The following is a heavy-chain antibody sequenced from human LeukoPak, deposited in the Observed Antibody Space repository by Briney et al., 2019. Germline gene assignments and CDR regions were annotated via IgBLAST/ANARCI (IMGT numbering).Heavy chain of an antibody. V-gene: IGHV4-4*07. CDR1: GGPISNYY. CDR3: ARIYEFWSVYQYYFDY. CDR2: IHTNGNT. Sequence: SETLSLTCTVSGGPISNYYWSWIRHAAGQGLEWIGRIHTNGNTNYNPSFKSRVTMAVNTSKNQFPLRLSSVTAADTAVYYCARIYEFWSVYQYYFDYWGQGTLVTVSS. J-gene: IGHJ4*02. D-gene: IGHD3-3*01.